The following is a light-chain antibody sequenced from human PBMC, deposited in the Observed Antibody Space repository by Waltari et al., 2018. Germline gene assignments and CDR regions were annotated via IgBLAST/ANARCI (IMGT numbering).Light chain of an antibody. Sequence: DVVMTQSPDFLAVSLGEGATIHRKSSQSLFYSSNNKNYFAWYQQKPGQPPKLLIYWASTRESGVPDRFSGSGSGTDFTLTISSLQAEDVAIYFCQQYYITPLSFGGGTRVEIK. V-gene: IGKV4-1*01. J-gene: IGKJ4*01. CDR1: QSLFYSSNNKNY. CDR3: QQYYITPLS. CDR2: WAS.